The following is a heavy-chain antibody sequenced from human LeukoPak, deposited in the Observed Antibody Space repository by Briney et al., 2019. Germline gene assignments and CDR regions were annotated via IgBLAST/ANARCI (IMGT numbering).Heavy chain of an antibody. Sequence: GGSLRLSCAASGFTFSDYYMSWIRQAPGKGLEWVSYISSSSSYTNYADSVKGRFTISRDNAKNSLYLQMNSLRAEDTAVYYCAKDLVGSYWYFDLWGRGTLVTVSS. J-gene: IGHJ2*01. CDR3: AKDLVGSYWYFDL. CDR1: GFTFSDYY. D-gene: IGHD2-15*01. V-gene: IGHV3-11*05. CDR2: ISSSSSYT.